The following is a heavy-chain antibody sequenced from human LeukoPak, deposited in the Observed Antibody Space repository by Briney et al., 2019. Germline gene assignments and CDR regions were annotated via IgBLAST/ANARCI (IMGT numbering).Heavy chain of an antibody. CDR1: GYTFTDYY. V-gene: IGHV1-2*02. J-gene: IGHJ5*02. D-gene: IGHD2-15*01. CDR3: ARVPCSGGGCYGGWFDT. Sequence: ASVKVSCKASGYTFTDYYLHWMRQAPGQGPEWMGWINPNTGGTNYAQKFQGRVTMTRDTSISTAYMELNRMTSDDTAVYFCARVPCSGGGCYGGWFDTWGQGTLVTVSS. CDR2: INPNTGGT.